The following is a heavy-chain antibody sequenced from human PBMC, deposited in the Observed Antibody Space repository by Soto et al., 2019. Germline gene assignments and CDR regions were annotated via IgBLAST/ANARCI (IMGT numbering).Heavy chain of an antibody. D-gene: IGHD3-16*01. J-gene: IGHJ4*02. CDR1: GASISPNY. V-gene: IGHV4-59*08. CDR2: IYFAGTT. CDR3: ARLGAFFQALDS. Sequence: QVQLEESGPGLVKPSETLSLTCTVSGASISPNYWSWIRQPPGKGLEWIGYIYFAGTTTYNPSLRRRVSMSVDTSANHFSLNLTSVTAADTAIYYCARLGAFFQALDSWGQGTLVTVSS.